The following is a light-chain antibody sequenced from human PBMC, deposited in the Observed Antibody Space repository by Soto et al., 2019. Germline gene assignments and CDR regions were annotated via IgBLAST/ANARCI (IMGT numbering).Light chain of an antibody. J-gene: IGKJ1*01. Sequence: EIVLTQSPGTLSLSPGEGATLSCRASLSLTNSHLAWYQQKLGQAPRLLIYGVSSRATGIPDRFSGSGSGTDFTLTISRLEPEDFAVYYCQQYGSSPRTFGQGTKVEIK. CDR2: GVS. CDR1: LSLTNSH. V-gene: IGKV3-20*01. CDR3: QQYGSSPRT.